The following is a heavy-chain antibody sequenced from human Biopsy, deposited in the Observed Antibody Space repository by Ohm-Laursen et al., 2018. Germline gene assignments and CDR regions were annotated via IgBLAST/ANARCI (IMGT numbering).Heavy chain of an antibody. V-gene: IGHV3-7*01. CDR2: IKQDGSEK. J-gene: IGHJ4*02. D-gene: IGHD6-13*01. CDR3: VRGSEFEGSNWPVDY. Sequence: GSLRLSCTASGFTFRNYWMTWVRQAPGKGLEWVANIKQDGSEKYSVDSVKGRFTISRDNAKNSLYLQMSSLRAEDTAVYYCVRGSEFEGSNWPVDYWGQGTLVTVSS. CDR1: GFTFRNYW.